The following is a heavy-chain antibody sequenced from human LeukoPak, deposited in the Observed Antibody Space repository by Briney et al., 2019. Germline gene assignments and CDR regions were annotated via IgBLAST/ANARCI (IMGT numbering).Heavy chain of an antibody. CDR3: ARDLDYYGSGSNY. CDR2: IRADNGNT. V-gene: IGHV1-18*01. CDR1: GYTFTNYG. D-gene: IGHD3-10*01. Sequence: GAPVKVSCKASGYTFTNYGVNWVRQAPGQGLEWMGWIRADNGNTNYTQTPQGRVIMTTDTSTSTAYMELRSLRSDDTAVYYCARDLDYYGSGSNYWGLGTLVTVSS. J-gene: IGHJ4*01.